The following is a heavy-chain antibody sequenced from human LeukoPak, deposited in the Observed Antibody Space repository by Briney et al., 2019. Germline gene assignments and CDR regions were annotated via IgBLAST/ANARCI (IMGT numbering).Heavy chain of an antibody. CDR2: ISSSSSTI. J-gene: IGHJ4*02. CDR3: ARAYYYDSSGPIFDY. D-gene: IGHD3-22*01. CDR1: GFTFSSYS. V-gene: IGHV3-48*04. Sequence: GGSLRLSCAASGFTFSSYSMNWVRQAPGKGLEWVSYISSSSSTIYYADSVKGRFTISRDNAKNSLYLQMNSLRAEDTAAYYCARAYYYDSSGPIFDYWGQGTLVTVSS.